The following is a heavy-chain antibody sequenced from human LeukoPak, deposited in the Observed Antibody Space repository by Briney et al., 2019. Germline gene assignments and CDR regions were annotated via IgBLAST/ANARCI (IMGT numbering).Heavy chain of an antibody. CDR3: ARVDEYSSGWYRFDY. CDR1: GYTFTMYG. Sequence: GASVKVSCKASGYTFTMYGISWVRQAPGQGLEWMGWISAYNGNTNYAQKLQGRVTMTTDTSTSTAYMELRSLRSDGTAVYYCARVDEYSSGWYRFDYWGQGTLVTVSS. CDR2: ISAYNGNT. V-gene: IGHV1-18*01. D-gene: IGHD6-19*01. J-gene: IGHJ4*02.